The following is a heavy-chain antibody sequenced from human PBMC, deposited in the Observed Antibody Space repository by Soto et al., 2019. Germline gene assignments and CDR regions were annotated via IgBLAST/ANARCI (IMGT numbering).Heavy chain of an antibody. V-gene: IGHV4-30-4*01. D-gene: IGHD2-2*02. CDR1: GGSISSGDYF. CDR3: VRACTSCNTRPPYYSGMDV. CDR2: IYYIGNT. J-gene: IGHJ6*02. Sequence: SETLSLTCTVSGGSISSGDYFWIWIRQPPGKGLEWIGSIYYIGNTYYDPSLKSRLTLALDTSRSQFSLKLSSVTAADTAVYYCVRACTSCNTRPPYYSGMDVWGQGTTVTVSS.